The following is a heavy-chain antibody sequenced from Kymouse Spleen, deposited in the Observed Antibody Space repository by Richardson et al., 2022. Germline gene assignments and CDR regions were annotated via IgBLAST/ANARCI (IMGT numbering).Heavy chain of an antibody. CDR2: IRSKANSYAT. J-gene: IGHJ4*02. CDR3: TRTYYYGSGSYPHFDY. D-gene: IGHD3-10*01. V-gene: IGHV3-73*02. CDR1: GFTFSGSA. Sequence: EVQLVESGGGLVQPGGSLKLSCAASGFTFSGSAMHWVRQASGKGLEWVGRIRSKANSYATAYAASVKGRFTISRDDSKNTAYLQMNSLKTEDTAVYYCTRTYYYGSGSYPHFDYWGQGTLVTVSS.